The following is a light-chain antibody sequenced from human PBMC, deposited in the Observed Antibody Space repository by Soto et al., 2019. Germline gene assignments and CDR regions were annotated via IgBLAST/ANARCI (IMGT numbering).Light chain of an antibody. CDR3: QQRSNWHPWT. CDR2: GAS. V-gene: IGKV3-11*01. J-gene: IGKJ1*01. CDR1: QSVNSNY. Sequence: EILMTQSPATLSGSPGERATLSCGGSQSVNSNYLAWYQQKPGQAPRLLTYGASNRATGIPARFSGSGSATDFTLTISSLETQDFAVYYCQQRSNWHPWTFGHGTQVDIK.